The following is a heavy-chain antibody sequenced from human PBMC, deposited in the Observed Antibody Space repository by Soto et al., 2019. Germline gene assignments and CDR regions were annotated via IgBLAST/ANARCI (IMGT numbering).Heavy chain of an antibody. V-gene: IGHV3-30-3*01. CDR3: AAPRYYYDSSGYPFDY. J-gene: IGHJ4*02. CDR1: GFTFSSYA. D-gene: IGHD3-22*01. Sequence: GGSLRLSCAASGFTFSSYAMHWVRQATGKGLEWVAVISYDGSNKYYADSVKGRFTISRDNSKNTLYLQMNSLRAEDTAVYYCAAPRYYYDSSGYPFDYWGQGTLVTVSS. CDR2: ISYDGSNK.